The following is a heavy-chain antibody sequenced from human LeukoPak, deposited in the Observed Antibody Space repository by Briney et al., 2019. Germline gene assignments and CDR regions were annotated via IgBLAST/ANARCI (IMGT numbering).Heavy chain of an antibody. CDR3: ATTGFDSPYYLRY. V-gene: IGHV3-7*01. CDR1: GLTFGRFW. CDR2: IKQNADAE. D-gene: IGHD5-12*01. J-gene: IGHJ4*02. Sequence: TGGSLRLSCAASGLTFGRFWMTWVRQAPGKGLEWVATIKQNADAEYYVDSVEGRFTISRSNAQNSLYLQMTSLRPEDTAVYYCATTGFDSPYYLRYWGQGTLVTVSS.